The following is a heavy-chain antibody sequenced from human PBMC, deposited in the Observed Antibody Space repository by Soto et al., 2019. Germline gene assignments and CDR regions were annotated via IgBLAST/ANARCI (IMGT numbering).Heavy chain of an antibody. D-gene: IGHD3-10*01. CDR2: ISGSGGST. Sequence: GGSLRLSCAASGFTFSSYAMSWVRQAPGKGLEWVSAISGSGGSTYYADSVKGRFTISRDNSKNTLYLQMNSLRAEDTAVYYCAKETNVRGSGSYYQRHYGMDVWGQGTTVTVSS. V-gene: IGHV3-23*01. CDR1: GFTFSSYA. CDR3: AKETNVRGSGSYYQRHYGMDV. J-gene: IGHJ6*02.